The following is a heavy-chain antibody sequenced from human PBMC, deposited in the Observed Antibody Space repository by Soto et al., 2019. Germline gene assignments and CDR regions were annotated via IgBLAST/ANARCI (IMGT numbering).Heavy chain of an antibody. CDR3: ARLPYSYSGYDETYFDY. CDR1: GYSITSGYY. J-gene: IGHJ4*02. D-gene: IGHD5-12*01. Sequence: SETLSLTCAVSGYSITSGYYWGWVRQPPGKGLEWIGSIYHSGSTYYNPSLKSRVTISVDTPQKLFSLKLSSVTAADTAVYYCARLPYSYSGYDETYFDYWGQGTLVTVSS. CDR2: IYHSGST. V-gene: IGHV4-38-2*01.